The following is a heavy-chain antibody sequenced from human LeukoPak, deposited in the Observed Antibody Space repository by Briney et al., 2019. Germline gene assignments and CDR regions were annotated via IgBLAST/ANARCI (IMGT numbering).Heavy chain of an antibody. CDR2: INPNSGGT. J-gene: IGHJ5*02. Sequence: GASVKVSCKASGYTFTGYYMHWVRQAPGQGLEWMGWINPNSGGTNYAQKFQGRVTMTRDTSISTAYMELSRLRSDDTAVYYCARVRCYYGSASYVCGKFDPWGQGTLVTVSS. CDR3: ARVRCYYGSASYVCGKFDP. V-gene: IGHV1-2*02. D-gene: IGHD3-10*01. CDR1: GYTFTGYY.